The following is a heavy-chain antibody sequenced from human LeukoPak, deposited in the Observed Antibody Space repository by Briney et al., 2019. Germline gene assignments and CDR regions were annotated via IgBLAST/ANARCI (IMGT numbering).Heavy chain of an antibody. CDR2: INPNSGAT. Sequence: ASVKVSCKASGYTFTDYYMHWVRQAPGQGLGWMGWINPNSGATNSAQKFQGRVSMTRDTSISTAYMELNRLRSDDTAVYYCARPFGSGRRDAFAIWGQGTVVTVSS. CDR3: ARPFGSGRRDAFAI. J-gene: IGHJ3*02. D-gene: IGHD3-10*01. CDR1: GYTFTDYY. V-gene: IGHV1-2*02.